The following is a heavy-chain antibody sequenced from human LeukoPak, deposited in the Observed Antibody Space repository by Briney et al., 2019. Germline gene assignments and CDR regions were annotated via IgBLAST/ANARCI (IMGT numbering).Heavy chain of an antibody. D-gene: IGHD5-12*01. CDR2: ISCYNGDT. CDR3: ARDPTNTSGYYAYFDY. CDR1: GYTFRNHG. Sequence: ASVKVSCKSSGYTFRNHGITWVRQAPGQGLEWMGCISCYNGDTHYAQNLQGRVTMTADTSASTAYLELRSLTSDDTAVYYCARDPTNTSGYYAYFDYWGQGTLVTVSS. J-gene: IGHJ4*02. V-gene: IGHV1-18*01.